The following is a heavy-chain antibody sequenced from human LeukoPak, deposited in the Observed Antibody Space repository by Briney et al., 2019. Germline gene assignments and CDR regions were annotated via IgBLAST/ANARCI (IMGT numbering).Heavy chain of an antibody. CDR1: GGTFSSYA. D-gene: IGHD3-10*01. CDR2: IIPIFGTA. J-gene: IGHJ6*02. V-gene: IGHV1-69*13. CDR3: ASRAVRGVIRHYYYGMDV. Sequence: GASVKVSCKASGGTFSSYAISWVRQAPGQGLEWMGGIIPIFGTANYAQKFQGRVTITADESTSTAYMELSSLRSEDTAVYYCASRAVRGVIRHYYYGMDVWGQGTTVTVSS.